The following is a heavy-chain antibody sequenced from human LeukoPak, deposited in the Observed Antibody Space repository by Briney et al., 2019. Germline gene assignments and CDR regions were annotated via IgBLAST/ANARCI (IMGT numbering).Heavy chain of an antibody. CDR2: IAARGGTT. V-gene: IGHV3-23*01. CDR3: ARPTDYGGRAGYYMDV. J-gene: IGHJ6*03. Sequence: PGGSLRLSCATSGFKFTNYAMTWVRQAPGKGLEWVSGIAARGGTTYYADSVKGRFTISRDNAKNSLYLQMNSLRAEDTAVYYCARPTDYGGRAGYYMDVWGKGTTVTVSS. CDR1: GFKFTNYA. D-gene: IGHD4-23*01.